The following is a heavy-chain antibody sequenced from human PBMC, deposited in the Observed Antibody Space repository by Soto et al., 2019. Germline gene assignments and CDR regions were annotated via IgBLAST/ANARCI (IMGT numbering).Heavy chain of an antibody. CDR2: INAGNGNT. Sequence: EASVKVSCKASGYTFTSYAMHWVRQAPGQRLEWMGWINAGNGNTKYSQKFQGRVTITRDTSASTAYMELSSLRSEDTAVYYCARDSSGYYYAYWGQGTLVTVSS. V-gene: IGHV1-3*01. D-gene: IGHD3-22*01. CDR1: GYTFTSYA. CDR3: ARDSSGYYYAY. J-gene: IGHJ4*02.